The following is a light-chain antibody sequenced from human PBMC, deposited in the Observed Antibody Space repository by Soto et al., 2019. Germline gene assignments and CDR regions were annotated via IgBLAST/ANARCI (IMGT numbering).Light chain of an antibody. Sequence: QSALTQPRSVSGSPGQSVTISCTGTSSDVGGYNCVSWYQQHPGKAPKFMIYDVSQRPSGVLDRFSGSKSGNTASLTISGLQAEDEADYYCCSYAGSSTFGVFGGGTKLTVL. CDR1: SSDVGGYNC. CDR3: CSYAGSSTFGV. CDR2: DVS. J-gene: IGLJ2*01. V-gene: IGLV2-11*01.